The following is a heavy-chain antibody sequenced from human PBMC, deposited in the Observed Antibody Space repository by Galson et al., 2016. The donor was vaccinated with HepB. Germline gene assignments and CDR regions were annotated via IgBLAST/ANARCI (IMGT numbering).Heavy chain of an antibody. Sequence: SLRLSCAASGFSFSSYSMHWVRQAPGKGLEYIATISGNAGRTYYVDSVKGRFTISRDNAKKTVDLHMSRLRPEDTGVFYCVKDRSITVPAMDASDLWGQGTMVIVSS. CDR3: VKDRSITVPAMDASDL. CDR1: GFSFSSYS. J-gene: IGHJ3*01. CDR2: ISGNAGRT. D-gene: IGHD6-6*01. V-gene: IGHV3-64D*08.